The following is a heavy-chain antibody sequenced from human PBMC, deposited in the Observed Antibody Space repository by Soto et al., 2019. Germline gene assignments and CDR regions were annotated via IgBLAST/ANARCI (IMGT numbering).Heavy chain of an antibody. D-gene: IGHD3-10*01. V-gene: IGHV3-7*03. CDR3: SRENWFQDY. CDR2: INKDGSEQ. J-gene: IGHJ4*02. Sequence: EVQLVESGGDLVQPGGSLRLSCAASGFTFNVYYMTWVRQAPGRGLEWVASINKDGSEQYYVDSVKGRFTISRDNAKKSLYLQMNSLRAEDTALYYCSRENWFQDYWGQGTLVTVSS. CDR1: GFTFNVYY.